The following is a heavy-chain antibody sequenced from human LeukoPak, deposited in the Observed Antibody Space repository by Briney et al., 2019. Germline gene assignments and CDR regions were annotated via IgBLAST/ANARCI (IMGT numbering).Heavy chain of an antibody. V-gene: IGHV3-74*01. CDR3: ATATFYVTSGYFPS. CDR2: ISGDKSHT. CDR1: GFTFSTPW. D-gene: IGHD3-22*01. J-gene: IGHJ5*02. Sequence: PGGSLRLSCAGSGFTFSTPWIHWVRQAPGQGLVWVSGISGDKSHTAYADPVKGRFTTSRDNAKNTLHLQMNSLRDEDTAVYYCATATFYVTSGYFPSWGQGTLVTVSS.